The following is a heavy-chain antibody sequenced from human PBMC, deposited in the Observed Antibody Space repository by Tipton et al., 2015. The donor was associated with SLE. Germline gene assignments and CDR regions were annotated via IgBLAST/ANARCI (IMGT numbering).Heavy chain of an antibody. V-gene: IGHV4-39*07. J-gene: IGHJ4*02. CDR2: INHSGST. CDR3: ARGILEWSDY. D-gene: IGHD3-3*01. CDR1: GDSIISNNYY. Sequence: TLSLTCTVSGDSIISNNYYWGWIRQPPGKGLEWIGEINHSGSTNYNPSLKSRVTISVDTSKNQFSLKLSSVTAADTAVYYCARGILEWSDYWGQGTLVTVSS.